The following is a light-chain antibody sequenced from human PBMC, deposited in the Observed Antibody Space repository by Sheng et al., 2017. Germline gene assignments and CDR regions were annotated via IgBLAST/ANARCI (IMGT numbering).Light chain of an antibody. CDR2: DNN. V-gene: IGLV1-51*01. CDR3: GTWDSSLTTEV. Sequence: QSVLTQPPSMSAAPGQKVTVSCSGSNSNIGNNYVSWYQQLPGTAPKLLISDNNKRRPGIPDRISASKSGTSATLGITGLQTGDEADYYCGTWDSSLTTEVFGTGTKVTVL. CDR1: NSNIGNNY. J-gene: IGLJ1*01.